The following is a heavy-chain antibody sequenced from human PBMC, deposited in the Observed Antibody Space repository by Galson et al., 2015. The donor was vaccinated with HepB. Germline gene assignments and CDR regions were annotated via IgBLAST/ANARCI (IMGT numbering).Heavy chain of an antibody. CDR2: IWFDGSKD. D-gene: IGHD4-17*01. CDR1: GSSFSSHG. Sequence: SLRLSCAASGSSFSSHGMHWVRQAPGKGLEWVALIWFDGSKDSYADSVKCRFTISRDNSNNMLYLQMNNLRVEDTAVYYCARYYGDYRAFDYWGQGTLVSVSS. V-gene: IGHV3-33*01. J-gene: IGHJ4*02. CDR3: ARYYGDYRAFDY.